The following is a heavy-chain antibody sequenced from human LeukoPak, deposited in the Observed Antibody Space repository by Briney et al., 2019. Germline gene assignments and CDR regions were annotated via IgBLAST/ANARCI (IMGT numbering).Heavy chain of an antibody. CDR3: TVAVTGVAAFDT. Sequence: GGSLRLSCAAPGFTFSGSAMHWVRQASGKGLEWVGRITSKPNSYETVYAASMNGRFTISRDDSKNTAYLQMNSLETEGTAVYYCTVAVTGVAAFDTWGQGTMVTVSS. CDR1: GFTFSGSA. J-gene: IGHJ3*02. V-gene: IGHV3-73*01. D-gene: IGHD4-23*01. CDR2: ITSKPNSYET.